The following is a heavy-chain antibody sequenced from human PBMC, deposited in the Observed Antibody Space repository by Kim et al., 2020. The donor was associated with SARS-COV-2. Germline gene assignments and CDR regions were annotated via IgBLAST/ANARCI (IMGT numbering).Heavy chain of an antibody. CDR3: ARAREIGGYTVTTNSYNWFDP. V-gene: IGHV4-31*03. CDR1: GGSISSGGYY. CDR2: IYYSGST. Sequence: SETLSLTCTVSGGSISSGGYYWSWIRQHPGKGLEWIGYIYYSGSTYYNPSLKSRVTISVDTSKNQFSLKLSSVTAADTAVYYCARAREIGGYTVTTNSYNWFDPWGQGTLVTVSS. J-gene: IGHJ5*02. D-gene: IGHD4-17*01.